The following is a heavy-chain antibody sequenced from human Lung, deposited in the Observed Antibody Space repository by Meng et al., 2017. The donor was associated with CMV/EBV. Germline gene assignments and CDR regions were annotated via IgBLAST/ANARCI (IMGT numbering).Heavy chain of an antibody. J-gene: IGHJ1*01. V-gene: IGHV4-4*02. CDR3: LRRSGGSV. Sequence: GLLRVPGPARATVSETRAFAGAVSGAASTNHNWWAWVRQPPGKGLEWIGEIPHRGSSAYNPSLKSRVSMSIDKSKNQFSLKLTSVTAADTAMYHCLRRSGGSVWGQGTLVTVSS. CDR1: GAASTNHNW. CDR2: IPHRGSS. D-gene: IGHD3-10*01.